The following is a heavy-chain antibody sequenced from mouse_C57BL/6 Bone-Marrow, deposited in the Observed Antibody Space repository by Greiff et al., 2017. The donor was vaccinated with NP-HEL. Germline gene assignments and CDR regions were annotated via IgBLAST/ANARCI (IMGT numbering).Heavy chain of an antibody. CDR1: GYTFTDYY. CDR3: APNWGGFAY. Sequence: EVKLQESGPVLVKPGASVKMSCKASGYTFTDYYMNWVKQSHGKSLEWIGVINPYNGGTSYNQKFKGKATLTVDKSSSTAYMELNSLTSEDSAVYYCAPNWGGFAYWGQGTLVTVSA. D-gene: IGHD4-1*01. V-gene: IGHV1-19*01. CDR2: INPYNGGT. J-gene: IGHJ3*01.